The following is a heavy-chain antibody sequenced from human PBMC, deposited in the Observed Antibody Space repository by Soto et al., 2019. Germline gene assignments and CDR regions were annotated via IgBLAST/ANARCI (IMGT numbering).Heavy chain of an antibody. CDR1: GGSFSGYY. Sequence: SETLSLTCAVYGGSFSGYYWSWIRQPPGKGLEWIGEINHSGSTNYNPSLKSRVTISVDTSKNQFSLKLSSVTAADTAVYYCASTAAPRAAFDIWGQGTMVTVSS. J-gene: IGHJ3*02. CDR3: ASTAAPRAAFDI. CDR2: INHSGST. V-gene: IGHV4-34*01. D-gene: IGHD2-2*01.